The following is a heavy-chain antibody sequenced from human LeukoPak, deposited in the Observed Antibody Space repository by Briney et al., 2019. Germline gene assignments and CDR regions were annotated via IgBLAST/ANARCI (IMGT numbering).Heavy chain of an antibody. CDR3: AREAYYDSSGNDAFEI. CDR1: GFTFSSYE. V-gene: IGHV3-48*03. D-gene: IGHD3-22*01. CDR2: ISSSGSTI. Sequence: GGSLRLSCAASGFTFSSYEMNWVRQAPGKGLEWVSCISSSGSTIYYADSVKGRFTISRDNAKNSLYLQMNSLRAEDTAVYYCAREAYYDSSGNDAFEIWGQGTMVTVSS. J-gene: IGHJ3*02.